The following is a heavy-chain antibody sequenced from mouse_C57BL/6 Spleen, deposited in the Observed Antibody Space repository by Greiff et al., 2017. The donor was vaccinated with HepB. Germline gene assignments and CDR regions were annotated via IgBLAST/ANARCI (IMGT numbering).Heavy chain of an antibody. J-gene: IGHJ4*01. CDR3: ARQLLLRSLRGYAMDY. CDR1: GFTFSDYY. Sequence: EVQLVESGGGLVQPGGSLKLSCAASGFTFSDYYMYWVRQTPEKRLEWVAYISNGGGSTYYPDTVKGRFTISRDNAKNTLYLQMSRLKSEDTAMYYCARQLLLRSLRGYAMDYWGQGTSVTVSS. V-gene: IGHV5-12*01. CDR2: ISNGGGST. D-gene: IGHD1-1*01.